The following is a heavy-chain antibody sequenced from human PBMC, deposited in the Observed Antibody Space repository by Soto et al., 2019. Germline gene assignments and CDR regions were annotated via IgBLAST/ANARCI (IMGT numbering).Heavy chain of an antibody. D-gene: IGHD3-10*01. CDR1: GDTFKNCV. CDR3: AAELGFGKLSVV. Sequence: LVKVSCKASGDTFKNCVISWVRQAPGQGLEWMGGIIPLFGTTDFAQRFQGRLTITTDESTTTAYMELSRLRSEDTATYYCAAELGFGKLSVVWGQGTTVTVSS. V-gene: IGHV1-69*05. CDR2: IIPLFGTT. J-gene: IGHJ6*02.